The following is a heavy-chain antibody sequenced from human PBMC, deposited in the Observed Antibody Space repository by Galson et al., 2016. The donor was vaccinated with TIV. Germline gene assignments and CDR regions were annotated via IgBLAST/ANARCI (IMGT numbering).Heavy chain of an antibody. D-gene: IGHD3-3*01. V-gene: IGHV1-2*02. Sequence: SVKVSCKASGYTFSDYYMHWVRQAPGQGLEWMGWINPNSGFTNYAQKFQGRVTLTRDTSISTAYMELSRVKSDDTAVYYCAKDRLFRFLESSEWGQGTLVTVSS. CDR3: AKDRLFRFLESSE. CDR2: INPNSGFT. J-gene: IGHJ4*02. CDR1: GYTFSDYY.